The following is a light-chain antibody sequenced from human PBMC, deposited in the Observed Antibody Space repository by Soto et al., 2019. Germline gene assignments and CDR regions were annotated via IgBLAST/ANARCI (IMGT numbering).Light chain of an antibody. Sequence: TQSPSSVSASVGDRVTLSCRASQTVSNKLAWYQHKPGQAPRLLIYDTSNRATGIPARFSGSGSGTDFTLTISSLEPEDFAVYYCHQRKSWPRTFGQGTKVDIK. V-gene: IGKV3-11*01. CDR3: HQRKSWPRT. CDR1: QTVSNK. CDR2: DTS. J-gene: IGKJ1*01.